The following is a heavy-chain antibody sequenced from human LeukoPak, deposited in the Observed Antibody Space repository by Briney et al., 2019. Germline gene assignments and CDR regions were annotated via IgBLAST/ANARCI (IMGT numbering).Heavy chain of an antibody. CDR3: ATDLCGGDCYKYYFDY. Sequence: VASVKVSCKVSGYTLTELSMHWVRQAPGKGLEWMGGFDPEDGETIYAQKFQGRVTMTEDTSTDTAYMELSSLRSEDTAVYYCATDLCGGDCYKYYFDYWGQGTLVTVSS. CDR2: FDPEDGET. V-gene: IGHV1-24*01. CDR1: GYTLTELS. D-gene: IGHD2-21*02. J-gene: IGHJ4*02.